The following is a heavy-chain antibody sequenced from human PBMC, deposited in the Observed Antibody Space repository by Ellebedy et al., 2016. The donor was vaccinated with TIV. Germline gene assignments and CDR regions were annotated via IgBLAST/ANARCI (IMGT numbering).Heavy chain of an antibody. CDR1: GDSVSNNDAA. V-gene: IGHV6-1*01. CDR2: TYYRSQWIY. D-gene: IGHD6-19*01. J-gene: IGHJ4*02. CDR3: ARDHYNSGLYDS. Sequence: SQTLSLTCAISGDSVSNNDAAWNWIRQSPSRGLEWLGRTYYRSQWIYEYAVSVKSRITITADTSKNQFSLYLKSVTPEDTAVYYCARDHYNSGLYDSWGQGTLVTVSS.